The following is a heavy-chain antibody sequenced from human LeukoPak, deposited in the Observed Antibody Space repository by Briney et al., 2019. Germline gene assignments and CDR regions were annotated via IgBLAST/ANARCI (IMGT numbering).Heavy chain of an antibody. Sequence: GGSLRLSCAPSGFTFTSYAMSWVRQAPGQGLEWVSAISGNGGSTYYADSVRGRFTTARDNSNNSLHLQMNSLTAEDTAVYYCAKDSPRAAVAGNPFDYWGQGTLVTVSS. CDR2: ISGNGGST. J-gene: IGHJ4*02. D-gene: IGHD6-19*01. CDR3: AKDSPRAAVAGNPFDY. CDR1: GFTFTSYA. V-gene: IGHV3-23*01.